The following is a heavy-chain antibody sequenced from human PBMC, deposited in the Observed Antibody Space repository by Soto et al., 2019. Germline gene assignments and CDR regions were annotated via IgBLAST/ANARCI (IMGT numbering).Heavy chain of an antibody. Sequence: PGGSLRLSCAASGFTFSSYSMNWVRQAPGKGLEWVSYISSSSSTIYYADSVKGRFTISRDNAKNSLYLQMNSLRDEDTAVYYCARVQCTGGSCFSSYYYYYGMDVWGQGTTVTVSS. D-gene: IGHD2-15*01. J-gene: IGHJ6*02. CDR3: ARVQCTGGSCFSSYYYYYGMDV. CDR1: GFTFSSYS. V-gene: IGHV3-48*02. CDR2: ISSSSSTI.